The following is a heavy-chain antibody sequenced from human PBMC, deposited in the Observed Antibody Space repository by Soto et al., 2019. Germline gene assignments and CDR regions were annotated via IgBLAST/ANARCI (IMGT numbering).Heavy chain of an antibody. J-gene: IGHJ6*02. CDR2: ISYGGSNK. V-gene: IGHV3-30-3*01. CDR1: GFTFSSYA. D-gene: IGHD2-15*01. CDR3: ARAGCEGGRCYTLVGLRYGMHV. Sequence: QVQLVESGGGVVQPGRSLRLSCAASGFTFSSYAMYWVRQAPGEGLDWVAVISYGGSNKYYAESGKGRFTISRDNAKNTLYRRMNSLSAEDTAVYYSARAGCEGGRCYTLVGLRYGMHVWGQGTTVTVSS.